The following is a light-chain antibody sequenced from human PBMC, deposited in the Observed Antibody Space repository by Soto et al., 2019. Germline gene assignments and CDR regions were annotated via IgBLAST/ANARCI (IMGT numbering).Light chain of an antibody. V-gene: IGKV3-15*01. J-gene: IGKJ3*01. Sequence: EIVMTQSPATLSVSPVERATLSCRASQSVSNNLAWYQQRPGQAPRLLIFTASTRAADIPARFSGSGSGTEFTLTISSLQSEDFAVYYCQQYKSWPFTFGPGTKVDI. CDR1: QSVSNN. CDR3: QQYKSWPFT. CDR2: TAS.